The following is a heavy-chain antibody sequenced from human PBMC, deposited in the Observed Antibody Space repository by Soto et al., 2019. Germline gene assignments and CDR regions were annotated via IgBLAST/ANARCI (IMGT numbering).Heavy chain of an antibody. CDR1: GGTISTSDDT. V-gene: IGHV4-30-2*01. Sequence: VAGGTISTSDDTWSSIRKPPGRGLEWLGSIYHTGTTHYIPSLKNRLTMSLDKSKNQFSLDLTSVTAADTALYYCVRERTIFGVAPGGGVDVWGQGTTVTVS. D-gene: IGHD3-3*01. J-gene: IGHJ6*02. CDR3: VRERTIFGVAPGGGVDV. CDR2: IYHTGTT.